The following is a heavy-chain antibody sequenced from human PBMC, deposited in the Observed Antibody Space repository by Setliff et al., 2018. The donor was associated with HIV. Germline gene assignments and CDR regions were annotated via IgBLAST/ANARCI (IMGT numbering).Heavy chain of an antibody. D-gene: IGHD6-6*01. Sequence: GGSLRLSCAASGFTFSSYTINWVRQAPGKGLEWVSSISSSSSYIYYADSVKGRFTISRDNAKNSLYLQMNSLRAEDTAVYYCAREALVSSYYFDYWGQGTLVTVSS. CDR1: GFTFSSYT. CDR2: ISSSSSYI. CDR3: AREALVSSYYFDY. V-gene: IGHV3-21*01. J-gene: IGHJ4*02.